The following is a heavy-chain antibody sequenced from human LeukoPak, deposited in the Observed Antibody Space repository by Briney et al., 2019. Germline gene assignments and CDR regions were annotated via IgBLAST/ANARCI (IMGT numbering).Heavy chain of an antibody. CDR3: ARKGPEHLPTYFDH. CDR2: IWPSGST. J-gene: IGHJ4*02. CDR1: GGSISSGPYF. Sequence: SETLSLTCSLSGGSISSGPYFWSCIRQSPGQGLGWIGYIWPSGSTNYNPSLSGRGAISLDKSRNHFTLMVTAVTAADTAFYYCARKGPEHLPTYFDHWGRGILVTVSS. D-gene: IGHD2-21*01. V-gene: IGHV4-30-2*06.